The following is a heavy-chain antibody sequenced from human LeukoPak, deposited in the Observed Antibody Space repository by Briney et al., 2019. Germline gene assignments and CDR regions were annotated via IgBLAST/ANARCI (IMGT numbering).Heavy chain of an antibody. CDR1: GGSFSGYY. J-gene: IGHJ4*02. Sequence: SETLSLTCAVYGGSFSGYYWSWIRQPPGKGLEWIGEINHSGSTNYNPSLKSRVTISVDTSKNQFSLKLSSVTAADTAVYYCARHSWFLDYWGQGTLVTVSS. CDR3: ARHSWFLDY. D-gene: IGHD6-13*01. CDR2: INHSGST. V-gene: IGHV4-34*01.